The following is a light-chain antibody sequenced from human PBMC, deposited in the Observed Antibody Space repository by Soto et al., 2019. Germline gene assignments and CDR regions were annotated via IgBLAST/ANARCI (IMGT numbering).Light chain of an antibody. V-gene: IGLV2-14*01. J-gene: IGLJ1*01. CDR1: SSDVGGYNY. CDR3: SSYTTTDTYV. Sequence: QYALTQPASVSGSPGQSITISCTGTSSDVGGYNYVSWFQQYPGKAPKLMIYDVSTRPSGVSNRFSGSKSGNTASLTISGLQAEDEADYYCSSYTTTDTYVFGTGTKLTFL. CDR2: DVS.